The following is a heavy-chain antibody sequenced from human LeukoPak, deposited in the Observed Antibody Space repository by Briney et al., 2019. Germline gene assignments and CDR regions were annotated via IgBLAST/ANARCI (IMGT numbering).Heavy chain of an antibody. CDR3: ARSTALVGDDWVDP. D-gene: IGHD2-21*01. V-gene: IGHV6-1*01. CDR1: GDSVSSNGAA. Sequence: SQTLSLTCAISGDSVSSNGAAWNWLRQSPSRGLEWLGRTVYRSKWYYDYAVSVQSRITINADTSKNQFSLHLNSATPEDTAVYYCARSTALVGDDWVDPWGQGTLVTVSS. CDR2: TVYRSKWYY. J-gene: IGHJ5*02.